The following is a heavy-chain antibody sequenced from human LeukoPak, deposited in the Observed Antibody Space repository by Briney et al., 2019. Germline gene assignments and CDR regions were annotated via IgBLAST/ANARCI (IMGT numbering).Heavy chain of an antibody. CDR2: IGGSGGST. V-gene: IGHV3-23*01. D-gene: IGHD2-2*01. Sequence: GGSLRLSCAASGFTFSIHGMSWVRQAPGKGLEWVSGIGGSGGSTYCADSVKGRFTISRDNSKNTLYLQMNSLRAEDTAVYYCAKGYCSSTSCYVISLFDYWGQGTLVTVSS. CDR1: GFTFSIHG. J-gene: IGHJ4*02. CDR3: AKGYCSSTSCYVISLFDY.